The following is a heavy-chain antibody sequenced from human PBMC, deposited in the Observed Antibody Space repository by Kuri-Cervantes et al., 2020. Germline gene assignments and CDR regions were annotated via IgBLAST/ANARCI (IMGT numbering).Heavy chain of an antibody. CDR3: ARGPMTTVENFYYYYYMDV. CDR1: GGSITNYY. J-gene: IGHJ6*03. V-gene: IGHV4-34*01. D-gene: IGHD4-23*01. Sequence: SETLSLTCAVYGGSITNYYWGWVRQPPGKGLEWIGEVNDRGNTKYNPSLKSRVTISLDTSKNLLSLRLASVTAADTSVYYCARGPMTTVENFYYYYYMDVWGEGTSVTVSS. CDR2: VNDRGNT.